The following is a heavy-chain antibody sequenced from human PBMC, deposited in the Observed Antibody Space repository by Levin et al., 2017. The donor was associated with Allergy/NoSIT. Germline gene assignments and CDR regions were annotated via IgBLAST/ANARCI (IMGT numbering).Heavy chain of an antibody. Sequence: SETLSLTCTFSGGSISSNNAYWGWIRQPPGKGLEWIGSVYYSGSTYFNPSLGGRLSISVDTSKNRFSLRLSSVTAADTAVYYCARHLGWAGGRGAFDIWGQGTMVTVSS. J-gene: IGHJ3*02. CDR1: GGSISSNNAY. D-gene: IGHD3/OR15-3a*01. V-gene: IGHV4-39*01. CDR3: ARHLGWAGGRGAFDI. CDR2: VYYSGST.